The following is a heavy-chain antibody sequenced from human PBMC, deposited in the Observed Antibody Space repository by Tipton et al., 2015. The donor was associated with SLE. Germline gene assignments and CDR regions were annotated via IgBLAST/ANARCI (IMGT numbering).Heavy chain of an antibody. Sequence: TLSLTCTVSGGSISSYYWSWIRQPPGKGLEWIGYIYYSGSTNYNPSLKSRVTISVDTSKNQFPLKLSSVTAADTAVYYCARVGSGVDYWGQGTLVTVSS. CDR3: ARVGSGVDY. CDR2: IYYSGST. V-gene: IGHV4-59*01. CDR1: GGSISSYY. D-gene: IGHD3-10*01. J-gene: IGHJ4*02.